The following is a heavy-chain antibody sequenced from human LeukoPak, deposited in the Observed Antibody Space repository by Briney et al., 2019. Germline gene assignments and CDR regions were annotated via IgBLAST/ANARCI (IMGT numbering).Heavy chain of an antibody. D-gene: IGHD1-26*01. CDR3: ARSYSGSPRGYYYYYMDV. V-gene: IGHV4-4*07. CDR1: GGSISSYY. CDR2: IYTSGSI. Sequence: SETLSLTCTVSGGSISSYYWSWIRQPAGKGLEWIGRIYTSGSINYNPSLKSRVTMSVDTSKNQFSLKLSSVTAADTAVYYCARSYSGSPRGYYYYYMDVWGKGTTVTVSS. J-gene: IGHJ6*03.